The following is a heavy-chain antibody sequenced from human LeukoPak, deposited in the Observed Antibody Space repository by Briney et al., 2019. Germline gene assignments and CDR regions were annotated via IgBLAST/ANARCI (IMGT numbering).Heavy chain of an antibody. CDR1: GSTFSTYW. D-gene: IGHD4-17*01. J-gene: IGHJ4*02. Sequence: GGSLRLSCAASGSTFSTYWMHWVRQAPGKGLVWVARIKGDGSSTIYADSVKGRFTISRDNSKNTLYLQTSSLRAEDTAVYYCARASTTVPNLLDHWGRGTLVTVSS. CDR2: IKGDGSST. CDR3: ARASTTVPNLLDH. V-gene: IGHV3-74*01.